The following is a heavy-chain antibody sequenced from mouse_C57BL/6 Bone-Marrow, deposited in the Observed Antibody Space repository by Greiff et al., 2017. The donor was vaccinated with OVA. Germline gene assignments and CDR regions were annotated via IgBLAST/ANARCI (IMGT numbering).Heavy chain of an antibody. J-gene: IGHJ3*01. CDR2: IYPRGGST. CDR1: GYTFTSYD. CDR3: AREDLGYGNYDFAY. Sequence: QVQLKQSGPELVKPGASVKLSCKASGYTFTSYDINWVKQRPGQGLEWIGWIYPRGGSTKYNQKFKGKATLTVDTSSSTAYMQLSSLTSEDSAVYYCAREDLGYGNYDFAYWGQGTLVTVSA. D-gene: IGHD2-1*01. V-gene: IGHV1-85*01.